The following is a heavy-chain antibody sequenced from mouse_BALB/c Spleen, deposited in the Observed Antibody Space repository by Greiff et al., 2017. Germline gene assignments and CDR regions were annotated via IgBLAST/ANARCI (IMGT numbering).Heavy chain of an antibody. CDR3: ARGGGAGTAMDY. J-gene: IGHJ4*01. D-gene: IGHD4-1*01. Sequence: EVKLVESGGGLVKPGGSLKLSCAASGFTFSSYAMSWVRQTPEKRLEWVASISSGGSTYYPDSVKGRFTISRDNARNILYLQMSSLRSEDTAMYYCARGGGAGTAMDYWGQGTSVTVSS. V-gene: IGHV5-6-5*01. CDR2: ISSGGST. CDR1: GFTFSSYA.